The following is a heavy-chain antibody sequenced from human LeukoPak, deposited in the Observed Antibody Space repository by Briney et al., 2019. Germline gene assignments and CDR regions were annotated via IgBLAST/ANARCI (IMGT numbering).Heavy chain of an antibody. Sequence: ASVKVSCKASVGTLCRYAIGWVRDTPGQGLVWVGGITPIFGAANYAQKFQGRVTITTDKSTSTAYMGLSSLRSEDTAVYYCARESAVAGTSRGDYFDYWGQGTLVTVSS. D-gene: IGHD6-19*01. CDR2: ITPIFGAA. CDR1: VGTLCRYA. CDR3: ARESAVAGTSRGDYFDY. V-gene: IGHV1-69*05. J-gene: IGHJ4*02.